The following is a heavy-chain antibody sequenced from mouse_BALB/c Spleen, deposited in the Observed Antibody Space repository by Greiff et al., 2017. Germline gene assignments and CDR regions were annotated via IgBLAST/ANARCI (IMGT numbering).Heavy chain of an antibody. CDR3: ARRFYGNYPAWFAY. V-gene: IGHV14-3*02. D-gene: IGHD2-1*01. Sequence: VQLKQSGAELVKPGASVKLSCTASGFNIKDTYMHWVKQRPEQGLEWIGRIDPANGNTKYDPKFQGKATITADTSSNTAYLQLSSLTSEDTAVYYCARRFYGNYPAWFAYWGQGTLVTVSA. J-gene: IGHJ3*01. CDR1: GFNIKDTY. CDR2: IDPANGNT.